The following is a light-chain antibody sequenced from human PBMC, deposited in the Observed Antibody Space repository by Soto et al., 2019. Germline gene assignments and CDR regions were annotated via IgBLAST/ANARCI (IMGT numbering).Light chain of an antibody. Sequence: IVLTQSPATLSLSPGERATLSCRASQSVSGHLAWYQQKPGLAPRLLIYETSDRATGIPARFSGSGSGTDFTLTISSLEPEDFALYYCQHRAIWPVSFGQGTRLDIK. CDR3: QHRAIWPVS. CDR2: ETS. V-gene: IGKV3-11*01. CDR1: QSVSGH. J-gene: IGKJ5*01.